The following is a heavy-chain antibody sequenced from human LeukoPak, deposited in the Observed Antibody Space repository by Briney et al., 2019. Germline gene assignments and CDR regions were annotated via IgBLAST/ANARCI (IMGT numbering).Heavy chain of an antibody. CDR2: INTNTGNP. D-gene: IGHD2-2*01. V-gene: IGHV7-4-1*02. J-gene: IGHJ6*02. Sequence: ASVKVSCKASGYTFTTYAMIWVRQAPGQGLEWMGWINTNTGNPTYAQGFTGRFVFSLDTSVTTAYLQISSLKAEDTAIYYCARVNVEPGAGGSYYYHGMDVWGQGTTVTVSS. CDR3: ARVNVEPGAGGSYYYHGMDV. CDR1: GYTFTTYA.